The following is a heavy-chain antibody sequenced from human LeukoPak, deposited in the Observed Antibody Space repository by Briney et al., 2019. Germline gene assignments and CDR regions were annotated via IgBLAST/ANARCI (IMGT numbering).Heavy chain of an antibody. V-gene: IGHV5-51*01. CDR1: GYNFATYW. J-gene: IGHJ6*03. CDR2: IYPGDSDT. CDR3: AKRSSGYNLVPGFFYYYMDV. D-gene: IGHD5-12*01. Sequence: GESLKISCKGSGYNFATYWIGWVRQRRGKGLEWMGIIYPGDSDTRYSPSFQGQGTISADKSISTAYLQWTTLKASDSAIYYCAKRSSGYNLVPGFFYYYMDVWGEGNPGHRLL.